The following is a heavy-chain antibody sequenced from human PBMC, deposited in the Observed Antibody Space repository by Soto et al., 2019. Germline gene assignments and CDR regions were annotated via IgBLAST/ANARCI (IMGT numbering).Heavy chain of an antibody. J-gene: IGHJ4*02. CDR1: GYTFTSYD. CDR2: MNPNTGNT. Sequence: ASVKVSCKDSGYTFTSYDINWARRDTGQGLEWMGWMNPNTGNTGYAQKFQGRVTMTRNTSISTAYMDLSSLRAEDTAMYYCARSLRYCSGASCSYYFDFWGQGTLVTVSS. V-gene: IGHV1-8*01. D-gene: IGHD2-15*01. CDR3: ARSLRYCSGASCSYYFDF.